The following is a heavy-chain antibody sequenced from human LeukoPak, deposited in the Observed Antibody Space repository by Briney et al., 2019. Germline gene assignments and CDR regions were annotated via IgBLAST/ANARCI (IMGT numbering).Heavy chain of an antibody. D-gene: IGHD1-26*01. Sequence: GGSLRLSCAASGFTFSSYSMNWVRQAPGKELEWVTSISSSSSYIYYADSVKGRFTISRDNAKNSLYLQMNSLRAEDTAVYYCASGLVGATTPDYWGQGTLVTVSS. CDR3: ASGLVGATTPDY. CDR1: GFTFSSYS. CDR2: ISSSSSYI. J-gene: IGHJ4*02. V-gene: IGHV3-21*01.